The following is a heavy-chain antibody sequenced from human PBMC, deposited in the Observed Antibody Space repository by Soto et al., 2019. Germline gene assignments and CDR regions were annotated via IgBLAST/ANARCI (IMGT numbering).Heavy chain of an antibody. V-gene: IGHV6-1*01. CDR3: ARAREAVIDINAFDV. D-gene: IGHD4-4*01. CDR2: TYYRSKWYN. J-gene: IGHJ3*01. Sequence: PSQTLSLTCAISGDSVSSNSAGWNWIRQSPSRGLEWLGKTYYRSKWYNDYAVSVESRITINPDTSKNQFSLQLNSVTPEDTAVYYCARAREAVIDINAFDVWGQGTVVTLAS. CDR1: GDSVSSNSAG.